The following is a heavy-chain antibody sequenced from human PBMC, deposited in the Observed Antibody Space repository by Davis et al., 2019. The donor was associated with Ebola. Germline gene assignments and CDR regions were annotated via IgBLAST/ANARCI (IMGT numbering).Heavy chain of an antibody. D-gene: IGHD6-19*01. V-gene: IGHV4-4*02. CDR1: GGSISSSNW. Sequence: SDPLSPTCAVPGGSISSSNWWSWVRQPPGKVLACIGEIYHSGSTNYNPSLKSRVTISVDKSKNQFSLKLSSVTAADTAVYYCARDPLPVAGYYFDYWGQGTLVTVSS. CDR2: IYHSGST. CDR3: ARDPLPVAGYYFDY. J-gene: IGHJ4*02.